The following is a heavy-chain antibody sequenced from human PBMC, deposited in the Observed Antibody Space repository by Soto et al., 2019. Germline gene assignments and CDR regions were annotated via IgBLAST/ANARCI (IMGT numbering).Heavy chain of an antibody. CDR2: INSGGRA. CDR3: AKDLRPDGVWDFDY. J-gene: IGHJ4*02. Sequence: GGSLRLSFAASEFTFSSYSMNWVRQAPGKGLEWVSGINSGGRAYYADSVKGRFTISRDDSKNTLYLQIISLRAEDTAVYYCAKDLRPDGVWDFDYWGQGTLVTVSS. CDR1: EFTFSSYS. D-gene: IGHD4-17*01. V-gene: IGHV3-23*01.